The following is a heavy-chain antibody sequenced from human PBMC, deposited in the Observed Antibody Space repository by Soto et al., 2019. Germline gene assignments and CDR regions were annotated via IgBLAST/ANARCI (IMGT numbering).Heavy chain of an antibody. J-gene: IGHJ6*02. Sequence: SVKVSCKASGGTFSSYAISWVRQAPGQGLEWMGGIIPIFGTANYAQKFQGRVTITADESTSTAYMELSSLRSEDTAVYYCARDDVRLIAAAGGEGYYYGMDVWGQGTTVTVSS. CDR2: IIPIFGTA. D-gene: IGHD6-13*01. CDR3: ARDDVRLIAAAGGEGYYYGMDV. CDR1: GGTFSSYA. V-gene: IGHV1-69*13.